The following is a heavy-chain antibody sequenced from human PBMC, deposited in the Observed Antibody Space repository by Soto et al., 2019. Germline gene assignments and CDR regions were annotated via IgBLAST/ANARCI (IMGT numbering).Heavy chain of an antibody. Sequence: QVQLQESGPGLVKPSDTLSLTCAVSGYSISSSNWWGWIRQPPGKGLEWIANIYYSGHTLSNPSLKSRITMPVDTYKNQFPLKLSSVTAVDTAVYYCVRNSMDTGHNWFDPLGQGPLVTVSS. J-gene: IGHJ5*02. CDR1: GYSISSSNW. V-gene: IGHV4-28*01. CDR3: VRNSMDTGHNWFDP. CDR2: IYYSGHT. D-gene: IGHD2-8*02.